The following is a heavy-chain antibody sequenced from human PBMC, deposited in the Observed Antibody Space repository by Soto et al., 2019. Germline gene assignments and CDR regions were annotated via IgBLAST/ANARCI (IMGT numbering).Heavy chain of an antibody. D-gene: IGHD3-3*01. V-gene: IGHV4-39*01. CDR3: AIHVGTGVTIFGVVIEPFDY. Sequence: PSETLSLTCTVSGGSISSSSYYWGWIRQPPGKGLEWIGSIYYSGSTYYNPSLKSRVTISVDTSKNQFSLKLSSVTAADTAVYYCAIHVGTGVTIFGVVIEPFDYWGQGTLVTVSS. CDR2: IYYSGST. CDR1: GGSISSSSYY. J-gene: IGHJ4*02.